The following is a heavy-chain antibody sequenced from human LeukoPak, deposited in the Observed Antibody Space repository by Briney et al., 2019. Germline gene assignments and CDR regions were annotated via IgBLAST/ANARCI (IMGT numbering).Heavy chain of an antibody. CDR1: GYTFTGYY. J-gene: IGHJ4*02. Sequence: ASVKVSCKASGYTFTGYYMHWVRQAPGQGLEWMGWINPNSGGTNYAQKFQGRVTMTRDTSISTAYTELSRLRSDDTAVYYCASPRGIAAAGYYFDYWGQGTLVTVSS. CDR3: ASPRGIAAAGYYFDY. D-gene: IGHD6-13*01. CDR2: INPNSGGT. V-gene: IGHV1-2*02.